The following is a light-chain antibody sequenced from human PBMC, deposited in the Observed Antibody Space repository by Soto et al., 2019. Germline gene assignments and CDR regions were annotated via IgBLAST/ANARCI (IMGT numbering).Light chain of an antibody. CDR1: QSVNSN. Sequence: EIVMTQSPATLSVSPGERATLSCRASQSVNSNLAWYQQKPGQAPRLLIYDASTRATGIPARFSGSGSGTEFTLTISSLQSEDFAVYYCQLYGTSPPFGQGTRLEIK. V-gene: IGKV3-15*01. CDR2: DAS. CDR3: QLYGTSPP. J-gene: IGKJ5*01.